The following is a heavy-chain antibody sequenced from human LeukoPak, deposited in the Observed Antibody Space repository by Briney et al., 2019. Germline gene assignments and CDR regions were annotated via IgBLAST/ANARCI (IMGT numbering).Heavy chain of an antibody. CDR1: GGSFSGYY. D-gene: IGHD4-17*01. CDR3: ARGLFTVTNWFDP. Sequence: PSETLSLTCTVSGGSFSGYYWSWIRQPPGKGLEWIGEINHSGSTNYDPSLKSRVTISVDTSKNHFSLKLSSVTAADTAVYYCARGLFTVTNWFDPWGQGTLVTVSP. CDR2: INHSGST. V-gene: IGHV4-34*01. J-gene: IGHJ5*02.